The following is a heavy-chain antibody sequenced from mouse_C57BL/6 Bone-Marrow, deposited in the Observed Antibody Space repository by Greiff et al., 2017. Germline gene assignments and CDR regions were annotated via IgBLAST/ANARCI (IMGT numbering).Heavy chain of an antibody. Sequence: VQLQQSGPGLVKPSQSLSLTCTVTGYSITSDYAWNWIRQFPENKLEWMGYISYSGRTSYNPALKSRISITRDTSKNQFFLQVKSVTTEDTATYYCARYAYWGQGTLVTVSA. CDR3: ARYAY. J-gene: IGHJ3*01. CDR1: GYSITSDYA. V-gene: IGHV3-2*02. CDR2: ISYSGRT.